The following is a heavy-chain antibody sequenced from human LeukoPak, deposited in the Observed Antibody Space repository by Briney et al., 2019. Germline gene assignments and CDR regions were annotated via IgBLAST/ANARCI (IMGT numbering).Heavy chain of an antibody. CDR3: ARDQDIVVVVAALRQREMGGFDP. CDR2: MNPKSGNT. V-gene: IGHV1-8*01. J-gene: IGHJ5*02. Sequence: GASVKVSCKASGYTFTNYDINWVRQAAGQGPEWMGWMNPKSGNTGYAQKFQGRVTMTRNTSISTAYMELSSLRSDDTAVYYCARDQDIVVVVAALRQREMGGFDPWGQGTLVTASS. CDR1: GYTFTNYD. D-gene: IGHD2-15*01.